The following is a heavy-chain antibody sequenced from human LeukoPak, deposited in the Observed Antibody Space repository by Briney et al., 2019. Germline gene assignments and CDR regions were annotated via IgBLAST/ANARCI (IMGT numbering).Heavy chain of an antibody. V-gene: IGHV1-18*04. CDR3: ARPQAYYYYMDV. Sequence: ASVKVSCKASGYTFTNYYIHWVRQAPGQGLEWMGWISAYNGNTNYAQKLQGRVTMTTDTSTSTAYMELRSLRSDDTAVYYCARPQAYYYYMDVWGKGTTVTVSS. CDR2: ISAYNGNT. CDR1: GYTFTNYY. J-gene: IGHJ6*03.